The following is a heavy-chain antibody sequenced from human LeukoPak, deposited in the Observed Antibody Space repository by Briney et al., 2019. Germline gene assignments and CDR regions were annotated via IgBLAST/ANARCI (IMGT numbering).Heavy chain of an antibody. J-gene: IGHJ5*02. V-gene: IGHV3-74*01. CDR2: INSDGSST. CDR3: ARALAAAGKNWFDP. Sequence: GGSLRLSCAASGFTFSSYWMHWVRQAPGKGLVWVSRINSDGSSTSYADSVEGRFTISRDNAKNTLYLQMNSLRAEDTAVYYCARALAAAGKNWFDPWGQGTLVTVSS. D-gene: IGHD6-13*01. CDR1: GFTFSSYW.